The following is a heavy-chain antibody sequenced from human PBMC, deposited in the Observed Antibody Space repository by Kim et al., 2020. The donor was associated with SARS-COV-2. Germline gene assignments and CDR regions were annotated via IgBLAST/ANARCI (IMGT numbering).Heavy chain of an antibody. CDR3: AKTPGYSSSWYSVGYFDY. Sequence: GGSLRLSCAASGFTFSSYSMNWVRQAPWKGLEWVSYISSSSSTIYYADSVKGRFTISRDNAKNSLYLQMNSLRDEDTAVYYCAKTPGYSSSWYSVGYFDYWGQGTLVTVSS. J-gene: IGHJ4*02. CDR2: ISSSSSTI. V-gene: IGHV3-48*02. CDR1: GFTFSSYS. D-gene: IGHD6-13*01.